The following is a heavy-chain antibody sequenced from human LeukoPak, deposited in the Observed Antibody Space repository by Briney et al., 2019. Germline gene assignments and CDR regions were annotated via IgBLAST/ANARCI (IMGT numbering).Heavy chain of an antibody. CDR3: TTDPTFYDSSGKNAFDI. D-gene: IGHD3-22*01. CDR2: ISGSGGST. CDR1: GFTFNTYA. J-gene: IGHJ3*02. Sequence: GGSLRLSCAASGFTFNTYAMSWVRQAPGKGLEWVSGISGSGGSTHYADSVKGRFTISRDNSKNTLYLQMNSLRAEDTAVYYCTTDPTFYDSSGKNAFDIWGQGTMVTVSS. V-gene: IGHV3-23*01.